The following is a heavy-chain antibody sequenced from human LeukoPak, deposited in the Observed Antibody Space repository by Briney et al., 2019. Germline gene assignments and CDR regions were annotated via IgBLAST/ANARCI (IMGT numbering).Heavy chain of an antibody. CDR3: ARGNNVLMVTGCFDY. CDR2: ISGSGGST. V-gene: IGHV3-23*01. Sequence: GGSLRLSCAASGFTLSSYAMSWVRQAPGKGLEWVSAISGSGGSTYYADSVRGRFTISRDNSKNTLYLQMNSLRAEDTAVYYCARGNNVLMVTGCFDYWGQGTLVTVSS. J-gene: IGHJ4*02. CDR1: GFTLSSYA. D-gene: IGHD2-21*02.